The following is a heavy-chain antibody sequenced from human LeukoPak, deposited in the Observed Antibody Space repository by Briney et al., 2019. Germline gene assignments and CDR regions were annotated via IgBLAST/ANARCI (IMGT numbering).Heavy chain of an antibody. CDR3: ARKTGTTGEAFDY. D-gene: IGHD1-1*01. V-gene: IGHV3-7*03. CDR2: IKVDGSEK. CDR1: GFTFSNFW. Sequence: GGSLRLSCAASGFTFSNFWMSWVRQAPGKGLEWVANIKVDGSEKYYVDSVKGRFTISRDNAENSLYLQMNSLRAEDTAVYYCARKTGTTGEAFDYWGQGTQVTVSS. J-gene: IGHJ4*02.